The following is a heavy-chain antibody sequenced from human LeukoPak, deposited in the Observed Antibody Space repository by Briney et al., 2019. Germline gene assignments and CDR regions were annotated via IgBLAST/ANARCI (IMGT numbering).Heavy chain of an antibody. Sequence: SETLSLTCTVSGGSISSYYWSWIRQPPGKGLEWIGYIYYSGSTNYNPSLKSRVTISVDTSKNQFSLKLSSVTAADTAVYYCAREDAQEGTNAFDIWGQGTMVTVSS. CDR1: GGSISSYY. CDR2: IYYSGST. CDR3: AREDAQEGTNAFDI. J-gene: IGHJ3*02. V-gene: IGHV4-59*01. D-gene: IGHD2-2*01.